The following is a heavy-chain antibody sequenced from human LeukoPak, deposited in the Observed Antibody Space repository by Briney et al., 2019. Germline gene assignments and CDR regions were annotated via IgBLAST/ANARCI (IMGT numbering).Heavy chain of an antibody. V-gene: IGHV3-23*01. CDR1: GFILSSYA. J-gene: IGHJ4*02. CDR3: AKGYCSGCSCYSGLFDY. CDR2: ISSSGGRT. Sequence: GGSLRLSCAASGFILSSYAMSWVRQAPGKGLEWVSAISSSGGRTYYADSVKGRFTISRDNSKNTLYLQMNSLRAEDTAVYYCAKGYCSGCSCYSGLFDYWGQGTLVTVSS. D-gene: IGHD2-15*01.